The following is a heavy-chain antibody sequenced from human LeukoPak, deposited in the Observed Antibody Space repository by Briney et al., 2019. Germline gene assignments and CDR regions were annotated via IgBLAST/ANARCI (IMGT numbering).Heavy chain of an antibody. Sequence: ASVKVSCKASGYTFTSYDINWVRQATGQGLEWMGWMNPNSGNTGYAQKFQGRVTMTRDTSISTAYMELSRLRSDDTAVYYCASTQTYYYDSSGSPYAFDIWGQGTMVTVSS. J-gene: IGHJ3*02. CDR1: GYTFTSYD. CDR2: MNPNSGNT. CDR3: ASTQTYYYDSSGSPYAFDI. D-gene: IGHD3-22*01. V-gene: IGHV1-8*01.